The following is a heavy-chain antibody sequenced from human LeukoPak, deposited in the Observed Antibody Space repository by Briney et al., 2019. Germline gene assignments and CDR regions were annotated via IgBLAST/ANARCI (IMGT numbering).Heavy chain of an antibody. D-gene: IGHD6-13*01. Sequence: PSETLSLTCTVSGGSISNPYWGWIRQPAGKGLEWIGRIYPTDITTYNPSLKSRVTLSVDTSKNQFSLKVNSVPAADAAVYYCARTATLNSSSWYPQYYMDVWGKGTTVTISS. V-gene: IGHV4-4*07. CDR3: ARTATLNSSSWYPQYYMDV. CDR1: GGSISNPY. J-gene: IGHJ6*03. CDR2: IYPTDIT.